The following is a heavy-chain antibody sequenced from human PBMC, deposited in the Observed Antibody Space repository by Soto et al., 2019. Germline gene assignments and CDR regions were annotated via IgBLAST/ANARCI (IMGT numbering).Heavy chain of an antibody. J-gene: IGHJ6*03. V-gene: IGHV4-34*01. CDR2: INHSEST. D-gene: IGHD6-13*01. CDR1: GGSFSGYY. Sequence: SETLSLTCAVYGGSFSGYYWSWIRQPPGKGLEWIGEINHSESTNYSPSLKSRVTISVDTSKNQFSLKLSPVTAADTAVYYCARAADPLFDMGLAAAGTPYYYYYMDVWGKGTTVTVSS. CDR3: ARAADPLFDMGLAAAGTPYYYYYMDV.